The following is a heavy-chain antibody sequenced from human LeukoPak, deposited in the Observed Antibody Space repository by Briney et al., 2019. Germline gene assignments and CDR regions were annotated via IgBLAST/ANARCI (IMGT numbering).Heavy chain of an antibody. J-gene: IGHJ4*02. Sequence: GGSLRLSCVGSGFSFSNVWMTWVRRAPGKGLEWVGRIKRRTEGEATEYAAPVRDRFTISRDNSKNTLYLQMNSLRAEDTAVYYCARDSKGGISTSCPRYWGQGTLVTVSS. CDR1: GFSFSNVW. V-gene: IGHV3-15*01. CDR3: ARDSKGGISTSCPRY. CDR2: IKRRTEGEAT. D-gene: IGHD2-2*01.